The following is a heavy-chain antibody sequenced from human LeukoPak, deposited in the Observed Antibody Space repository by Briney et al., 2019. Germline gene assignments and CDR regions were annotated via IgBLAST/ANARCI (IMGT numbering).Heavy chain of an antibody. J-gene: IGHJ5*02. CDR3: ARESVASGGFNWFDP. CDR2: INHSGST. V-gene: IGHV4-34*01. CDR1: GGSFSGYY. Sequence: SETLSLTCAVYGGSFSGYYWSWIRQPPGKGLEWIGEINHSGSTNHNPSLKSRVTISVDTSKNQFSLKLSSVTAADTAVYYCARESVASGGFNWFDPWGQGTLVTVSS. D-gene: IGHD2-21*01.